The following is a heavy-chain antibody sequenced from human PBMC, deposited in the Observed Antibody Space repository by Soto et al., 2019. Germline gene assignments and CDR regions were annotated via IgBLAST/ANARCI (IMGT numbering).Heavy chain of an antibody. V-gene: IGHV3-48*03. CDR2: ISSSGSTI. J-gene: IGHJ6*02. CDR1: GFTFSSYE. Sequence: GGSLRLSCAASGFTFSSYEMNWVRQAPGKGLEWVSYISSSGSTIYYADSVKGRFTISRDNAKNSLYLQMNSLRAEDTAVYYCAGDTLVVPAAIVYYGMDVWGQGTTVTVSS. D-gene: IGHD2-2*01. CDR3: AGDTLVVPAAIVYYGMDV.